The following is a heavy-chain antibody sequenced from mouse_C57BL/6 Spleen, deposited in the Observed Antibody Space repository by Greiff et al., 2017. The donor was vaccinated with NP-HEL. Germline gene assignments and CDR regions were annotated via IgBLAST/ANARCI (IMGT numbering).Heavy chain of an antibody. Sequence: VQVVESGAELARPGASVKLSCKASGYTFTSYGISWVKQRTGQGLEWIGEIYPRSGNTYYNEKFKGKATLTADKSSSTAYMELRSLTSEDSAVYFCARDYGSSSDYWGQGTTLTVSS. CDR1: GYTFTSYG. CDR3: ARDYGSSSDY. CDR2: IYPRSGNT. V-gene: IGHV1-81*01. D-gene: IGHD1-1*01. J-gene: IGHJ2*01.